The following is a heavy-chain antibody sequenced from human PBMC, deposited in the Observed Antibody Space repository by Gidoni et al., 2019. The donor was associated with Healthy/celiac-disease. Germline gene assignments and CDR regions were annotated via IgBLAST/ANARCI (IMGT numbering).Heavy chain of an antibody. CDR2: ISHSGST. CDR1: GYSISSGYY. V-gene: IGHV4-38-2*02. CDR3: SSGLDAFDI. Sequence: QVQLQESGPGLVKPSETLSRKCTVSGYSISSGYYWGCIRQLPGKGLEWIGCISHSGSTYYNPSLKIRVTISVDTSKNQFSRKLISVTAADTAVYYCSSGLDAFDIWGQGTLFPFSS. J-gene: IGHJ3*02.